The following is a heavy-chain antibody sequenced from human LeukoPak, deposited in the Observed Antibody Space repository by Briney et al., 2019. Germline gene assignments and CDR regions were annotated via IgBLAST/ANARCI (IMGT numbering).Heavy chain of an antibody. V-gene: IGHV1-69*02. CDR2: IIPILGIA. CDR1: GGTFSSYT. J-gene: IGHJ4*02. D-gene: IGHD3-22*01. Sequence: GASVKVSCKASGGTFSSYTISWVRQAPGQGLEWMGRIIPILGIANYAQKFQGRVTITADKSTSTAYMELSSLRSEDTAAYYCARNYYDSSGYYTPFDYWGQGTLVTVSS. CDR3: ARNYYDSSGYYTPFDY.